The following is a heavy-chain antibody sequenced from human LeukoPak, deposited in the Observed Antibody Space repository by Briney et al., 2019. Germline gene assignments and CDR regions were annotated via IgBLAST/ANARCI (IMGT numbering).Heavy chain of an antibody. CDR2: ISSSSSTI. V-gene: IGHV3-48*04. Sequence: GGSLRLSCAASGFTFSRYSTNWVRQAPGKGLEWVSYISSSSSTIYYADSVKGRFTISRDNAKNSLYLQMNSLRAEDTAVYYCARDGWGYCSSTSCYMDFDYWGQGTLVTVSS. CDR1: GFTFSRYS. CDR3: ARDGWGYCSSTSCYMDFDY. J-gene: IGHJ4*02. D-gene: IGHD2-2*02.